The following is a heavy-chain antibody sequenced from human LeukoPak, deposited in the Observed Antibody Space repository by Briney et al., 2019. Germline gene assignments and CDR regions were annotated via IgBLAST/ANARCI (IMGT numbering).Heavy chain of an antibody. CDR2: ISATGNT. Sequence: SETLSLTCTVSGDSITNDNHYWSWIRQPAGKGLEWIGRISATGNTNYNPSLKSRVTISADPSKNQFSLRLSSVTAADTAVYYCTRQQWVEYYFDSWGQGTLVTVYS. CDR3: TRQQWVEYYFDS. CDR1: GDSITNDNHY. V-gene: IGHV4-61*02. D-gene: IGHD6-19*01. J-gene: IGHJ4*02.